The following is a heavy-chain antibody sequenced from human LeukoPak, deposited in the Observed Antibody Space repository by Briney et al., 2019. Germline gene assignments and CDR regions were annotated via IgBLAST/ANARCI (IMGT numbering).Heavy chain of an antibody. CDR3: AKSLYSSGWYYYGMDV. J-gene: IGHJ6*02. Sequence: GGSLRLSCAASGFTFSSYAMSWVRQAPGKGLEWVSTISGSGGSTYYADSVKGRFTISRDNSKNTLYLQMNSLRAEDTAVYYCAKSLYSSGWYYYGMDVWAKGPRSPSP. V-gene: IGHV3-23*01. CDR2: ISGSGGST. D-gene: IGHD6-19*01. CDR1: GFTFSSYA.